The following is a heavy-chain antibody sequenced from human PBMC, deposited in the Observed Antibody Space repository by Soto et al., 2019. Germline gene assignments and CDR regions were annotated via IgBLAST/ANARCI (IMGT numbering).Heavy chain of an antibody. CDR2: INAGNGNT. CDR1: GYTFTSYA. CDR3: ARGDYYDIHDY. Sequence: QVQLVQSGAEVKKPGASVKVSCKASGYTFTSYAMHWVRQAPGQGLEWMGWINAGNGNTKYSQKFQGRVTITRDTSASTAYMEVSSLRSEDTAVYYCARGDYYDIHDYWGQGTLVTVSS. J-gene: IGHJ4*02. D-gene: IGHD3-22*01. V-gene: IGHV1-3*01.